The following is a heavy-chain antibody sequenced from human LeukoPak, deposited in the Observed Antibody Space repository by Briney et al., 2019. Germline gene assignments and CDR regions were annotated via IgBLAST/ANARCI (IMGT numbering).Heavy chain of an antibody. CDR2: IYYSGST. D-gene: IGHD3-16*02. Sequence: SETLSLTCTVSGGSISSSSYYWGWIRQPPGKGLEWIGSIYYSGSTYYNPSLKSRVTISVDTSKNPISLKLSSVTGADTAVYYCASPYYDYVWASYRFDYWGQGTLVTVSS. CDR1: GGSISSSSYY. V-gene: IGHV4-39*07. CDR3: ASPYYDYVWASYRFDY. J-gene: IGHJ4*02.